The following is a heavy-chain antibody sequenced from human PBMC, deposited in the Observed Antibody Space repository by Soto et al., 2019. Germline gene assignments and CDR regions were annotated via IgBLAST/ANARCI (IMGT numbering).Heavy chain of an antibody. CDR3: ARARRYCSSTSCVYYYYYGMDV. V-gene: IGHV1-18*04. D-gene: IGHD2-2*01. J-gene: IGHJ6*02. CDR1: GYTFTSYG. Sequence: GASVKVSCKASGYTFTSYGISWVRQAPGQGLECMGWISAYNGNTNYAQKLQGRVTMTIDTSTSTAYMELRSLRSDDTAVYYCARARRYCSSTSCVYYYYYGMDVWGQGTTVTVSS. CDR2: ISAYNGNT.